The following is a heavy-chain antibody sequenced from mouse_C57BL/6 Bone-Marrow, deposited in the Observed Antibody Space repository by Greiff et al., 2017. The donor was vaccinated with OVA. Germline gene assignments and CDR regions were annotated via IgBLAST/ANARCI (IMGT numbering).Heavy chain of an antibody. CDR1: EYEFPSHD. D-gene: IGHD1-1*01. V-gene: IGHV5-2*01. CDR2: INSDGGST. Sequence: EVKLMESGGGLVQPGESLKLSCESNEYEFPSHDMSWVRKTPEKRLELVAAINSDGGSTYYPDTMERRFIISRDNTKKTRYLQMSSLRSEDTALYYCARRIYAYCFDYWGQGTTLTVSS. J-gene: IGHJ2*01. CDR3: ARRIYAYCFDY.